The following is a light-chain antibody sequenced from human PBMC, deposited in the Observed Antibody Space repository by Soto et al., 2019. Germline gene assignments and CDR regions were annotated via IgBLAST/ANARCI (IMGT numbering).Light chain of an antibody. J-gene: IGLJ1*01. CDR3: SSYAGSNTYYV. CDR1: SSDVGGYNY. CDR2: EVS. V-gene: IGLV2-8*01. Sequence: QSALTQPPSASGSPGQSVTISCTGTSSDVGGYNYVSWYQQHPGKAPKLLIYEVSKRPSGVPDRFSGSKSGNTASLTVSGLQAEDEADYYGSSYAGSNTYYVFGTGTKLTFL.